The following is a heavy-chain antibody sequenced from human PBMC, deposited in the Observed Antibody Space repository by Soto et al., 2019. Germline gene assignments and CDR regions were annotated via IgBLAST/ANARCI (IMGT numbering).Heavy chain of an antibody. J-gene: IGHJ4*02. CDR1: GFTVSSNY. Sequence: EVQLVETGGGLIQPGGSLRLSCAASGFTVSSNYMSWVRQAPGKELEWVSVIYSGGSTYYADSVKGRFTISRDNSKNTLYLQMNSLRAEDTAVYYCARSYSSGWYRIWGYFDYWGQGTLVTVSS. CDR2: IYSGGST. CDR3: ARSYSSGWYRIWGYFDY. D-gene: IGHD6-19*01. V-gene: IGHV3-53*02.